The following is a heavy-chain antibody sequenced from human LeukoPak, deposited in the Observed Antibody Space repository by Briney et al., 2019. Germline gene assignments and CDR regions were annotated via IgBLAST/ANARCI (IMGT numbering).Heavy chain of an antibody. V-gene: IGHV4-30-4*01. J-gene: IGHJ5*02. CDR3: ARVGNDCSSTSCYDDSNWFDP. Sequence: SETLSLTCTVSGGSISSGDYYWSWIRQPPGKGLEWIGYIYYSGSTYYNPSLKSRVTISVDTSKNQFSLKLSSVTAADTAVYYCARVGNDCSSTSCYDDSNWFDPWGQGTLVTVSS. D-gene: IGHD2-2*01. CDR2: IYYSGST. CDR1: GGSISSGDYY.